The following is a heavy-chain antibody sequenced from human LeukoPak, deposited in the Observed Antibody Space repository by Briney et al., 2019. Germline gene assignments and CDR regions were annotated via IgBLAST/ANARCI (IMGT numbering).Heavy chain of an antibody. J-gene: IGHJ4*02. CDR2: INHSGST. Sequence: SETLSLTCAVYGGSFSGYYWSWIRQPPGKGLEWIGEINHSGSTNYNPSLKSRVTISVDTSKNQFSLELSSVTAADTAVYYCARKGLGIFDYWGQGTLVIVSS. D-gene: IGHD1-26*01. CDR3: ARKGLGIFDY. V-gene: IGHV4-34*01. CDR1: GGSFSGYY.